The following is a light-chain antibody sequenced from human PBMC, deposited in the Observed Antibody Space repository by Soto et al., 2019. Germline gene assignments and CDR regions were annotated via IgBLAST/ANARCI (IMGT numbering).Light chain of an antibody. CDR1: QIIATY. CDR3: QQRYRSPPWT. Sequence: DIQMTQSPSSLSASVGDRVTISCRASQIIATYLNWYQQKPGTAPRLLIYRASSVKSGVPPRFSGSGSGRDFTLTISSLRPEDVATYFCQQRYRSPPWTFGQGTRVEVK. J-gene: IGKJ1*01. CDR2: RAS. V-gene: IGKV1-39*01.